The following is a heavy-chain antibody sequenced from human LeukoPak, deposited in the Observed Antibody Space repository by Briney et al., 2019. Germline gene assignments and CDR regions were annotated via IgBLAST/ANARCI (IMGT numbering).Heavy chain of an antibody. D-gene: IGHD2-15*01. Sequence: PGGSLRLSCAASGFTFSTYWMSWVRQAPGKGLEWVAKIKHDGSEKYYVDSVKGRFNISRDNAKNSVYLQMNSLRVEDTAVYYCARGQLADVYWGQGALVTVSS. CDR3: ARGQLADVY. CDR1: GFTFSTYW. CDR2: IKHDGSEK. J-gene: IGHJ4*02. V-gene: IGHV3-7*01.